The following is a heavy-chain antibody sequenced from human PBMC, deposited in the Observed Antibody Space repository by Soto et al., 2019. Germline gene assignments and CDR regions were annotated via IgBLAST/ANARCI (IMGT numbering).Heavy chain of an antibody. D-gene: IGHD1-26*01. CDR2: IFHSGST. J-gene: IGHJ4*02. V-gene: IGHV4-4*02. Sequence: QVQLQESGPGLVKPSGTLSLTCAVFGGSISNSNWWTWVRQPPGKGLDWIGEIFHSGSTNYNSSLMGRVTISVDKANNQLSLKLSSVTAADTSVYYCAHRPLVGAAIWGQGTLVTVSS. CDR1: GGSISNSNW. CDR3: AHRPLVGAAI.